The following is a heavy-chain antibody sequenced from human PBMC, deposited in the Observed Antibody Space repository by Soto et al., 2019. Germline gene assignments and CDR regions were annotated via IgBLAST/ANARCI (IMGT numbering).Heavy chain of an antibody. J-gene: IGHJ3*02. CDR2: IWYDGSNK. CDR3: ARGDEAYSGYDDAFDI. V-gene: IGHV3-33*08. CDR1: GFTFSSYG. D-gene: IGHD5-12*01. Sequence: GGSLRLSCAASGFTFSSYGMHWVRQAPGKGLEWVAVIWYDGSNKYYADSVKGRFTISRDNSKNTLYLQMNSLRAEDTAVYYCARGDEAYSGYDDAFDIWGQGTMVTVSS.